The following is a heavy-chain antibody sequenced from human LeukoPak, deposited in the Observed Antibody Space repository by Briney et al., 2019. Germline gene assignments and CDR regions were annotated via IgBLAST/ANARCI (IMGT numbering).Heavy chain of an antibody. CDR1: GGSFSGYY. CDR2: INHSRST. J-gene: IGHJ4*02. D-gene: IGHD1-26*01. Sequence: SETLSLTCAVYGGSFSGYYWSWIRQPPGKGLEWIGEINHSRSTNYNPSLKSRVTISVDTSKNQFSLKLSSVTAADTAVYYCARVPRGYYFDYWGQGTLVTVSS. V-gene: IGHV4-34*01. CDR3: ARVPRGYYFDY.